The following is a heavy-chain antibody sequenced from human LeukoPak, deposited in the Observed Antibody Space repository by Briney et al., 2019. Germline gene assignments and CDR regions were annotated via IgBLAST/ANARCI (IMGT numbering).Heavy chain of an antibody. CDR1: GFTFSSYA. Sequence: GGSLRLSCAASGFTFSSYAMSWARQAPGKGLEWVSAISGSGGSTYYADSVKGRFTISRDNSKNTLYLQMNSLRAEDTAVYYCAKQIAVAGRYYYYYYYMDVWGKGTTVTVSS. CDR2: ISGSGGST. V-gene: IGHV3-23*01. CDR3: AKQIAVAGRYYYYYYYMDV. D-gene: IGHD6-19*01. J-gene: IGHJ6*03.